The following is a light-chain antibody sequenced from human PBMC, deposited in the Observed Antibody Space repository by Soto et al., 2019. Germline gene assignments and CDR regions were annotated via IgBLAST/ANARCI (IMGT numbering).Light chain of an antibody. CDR3: QQYNNWPPLT. Sequence: EIVMTQSPATLSVSPGXRVTLSCRASQSVSSNLVWYQQKPGQAPRLLIYGAFSRATGVPARFSGSGSGTEFTLTISSLQSEDFAVYYCQQYNNWPPLTFGGGTKVDTK. J-gene: IGKJ4*01. V-gene: IGKV3-15*01. CDR2: GAF. CDR1: QSVSSN.